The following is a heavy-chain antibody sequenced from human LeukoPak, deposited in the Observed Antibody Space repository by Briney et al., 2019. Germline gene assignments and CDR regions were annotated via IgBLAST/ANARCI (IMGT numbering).Heavy chain of an antibody. V-gene: IGHV4-30-4*01. Sequence: PSQSLSLTCTVSGGSISSGDYYWSWIRQPPGKGLEWIGYIYYSGSTYYNPSLKSRVTISVDTSKNQFSLKLSSVTAADTAVYYCARGGSGGGSGSYYRGPLYYYYYGMDVWGQGTTVTVSS. D-gene: IGHD3-10*01. CDR2: IYYSGST. J-gene: IGHJ6*02. CDR1: GGSISSGDYY. CDR3: ARGGSGGGSGSYYRGPLYYYYYGMDV.